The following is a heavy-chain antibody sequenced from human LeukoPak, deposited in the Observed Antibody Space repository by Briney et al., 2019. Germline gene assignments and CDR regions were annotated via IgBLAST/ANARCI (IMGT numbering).Heavy chain of an antibody. Sequence: GGSLRLSCAASGFTFSSYAMTWVRQAPGKGLEWVSAISGSGGSTYYADSVKGLFTISRDNSKNTLYLQMNSLRAEDTAVYYCAKEVVVFITAPTEAGFDYWGQGTLVTVSS. J-gene: IGHJ4*02. CDR1: GFTFSSYA. V-gene: IGHV3-23*01. D-gene: IGHD3-22*01. CDR3: AKEVVVFITAPTEAGFDY. CDR2: ISGSGGST.